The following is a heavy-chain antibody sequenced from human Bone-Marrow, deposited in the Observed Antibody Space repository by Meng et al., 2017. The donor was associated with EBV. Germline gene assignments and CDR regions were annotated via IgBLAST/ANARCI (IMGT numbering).Heavy chain of an antibody. CDR2: ISYDGSNK. CDR3: AKDLGGSGSYYLDY. D-gene: IGHD3-10*01. Sequence: QVQLVESGGGVVQPRRSLRLSCSASGFTFSSYGMHWVRQAPGKGLEWVAVISYDGSNKYYADSVKGRFTISRDNSKNTLYLQMNSLRAEDTAVYYCAKDLGGSGSYYLDYWGQGTLVTVSS. V-gene: IGHV3-30*18. CDR1: GFTFSSYG. J-gene: IGHJ4*02.